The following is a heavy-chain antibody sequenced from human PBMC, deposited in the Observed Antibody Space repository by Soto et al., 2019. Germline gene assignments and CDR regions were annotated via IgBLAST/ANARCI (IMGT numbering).Heavy chain of an antibody. CDR1: GGSLSGYH. Sequence: LSLTCTVSGGSLSGYHWSWIRQPPGKGLEWIGEIDQSGSTRYKPSLKSRITISVDTSKSQFSLNLSSVTAADTAVYYCARADYYGSGTYYWGHGTLVTVLL. CDR3: ARADYYGSGTYY. D-gene: IGHD3-10*01. V-gene: IGHV4-34*09. CDR2: IDQSGST. J-gene: IGHJ4*01.